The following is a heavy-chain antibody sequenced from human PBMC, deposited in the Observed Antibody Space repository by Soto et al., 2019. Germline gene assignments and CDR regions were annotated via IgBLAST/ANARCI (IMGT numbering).Heavy chain of an antibody. V-gene: IGHV4-31*03. CDR1: GGSISSGLYY. J-gene: IGHJ5*02. Sequence: QVQLQESGPGLVKTSQTLSLTCTVSGGSISSGLYYWTWIHQHPGKGLEWIGYISYSGFTYFNPSLESRVTMSVDTSTNQLSLKVTSLTAADTAVYYCARSYTTTAEANWFDPWGQGTLVTVSS. CDR3: ARSYTTTAEANWFDP. D-gene: IGHD1-1*01. CDR2: ISYSGFT.